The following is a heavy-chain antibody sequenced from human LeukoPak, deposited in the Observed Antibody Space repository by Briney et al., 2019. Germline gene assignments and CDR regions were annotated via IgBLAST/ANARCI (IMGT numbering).Heavy chain of an antibody. Sequence: GGSLRLPCAASGFTFSSYGIHWVRQAPGKGLEWVAVISYDGSNKYYADPVKGRFTISRDNSKNTLYLQMNSLRAEDTAVYYCAKYSSGWFNAFDIWGQGTMVTVSS. J-gene: IGHJ3*02. D-gene: IGHD6-19*01. CDR1: GFTFSSYG. CDR3: AKYSSGWFNAFDI. CDR2: ISYDGSNK. V-gene: IGHV3-30*18.